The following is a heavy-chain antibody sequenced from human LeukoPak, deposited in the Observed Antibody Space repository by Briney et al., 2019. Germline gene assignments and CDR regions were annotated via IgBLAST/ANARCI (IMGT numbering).Heavy chain of an antibody. CDR3: ARTHGYYYGMDV. CDR2: IYYSGST. J-gene: IGHJ6*04. CDR1: GGSISSYY. Sequence: PSETLSLTCTVSGGSISSYYWSWIRQPPGKGLEWIGYIYYSGSTNYNPSLKSRVTISVDTSKNQFSPKLSSVTAADTAVYYCARTHGYYYGMDVWGKGTTVTVSS. V-gene: IGHV4-59*01.